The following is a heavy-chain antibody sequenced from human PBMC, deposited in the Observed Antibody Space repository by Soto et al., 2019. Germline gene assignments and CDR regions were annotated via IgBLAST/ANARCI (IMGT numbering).Heavy chain of an antibody. CDR3: ARGSPEYCSGGSCPPHYYYYYYMDV. V-gene: IGHV3-33*01. CDR2: IWYDGSNK. J-gene: IGHJ6*03. Sequence: QVQLVESGGGVVQPGRSLRLSCAASGFTFSSYGMHWVRQAPGKGLEWVAVIWYDGSNKYYADSVKGRFTISRDNSKNTPYLQMISLRAEDTAVYYCARGSPEYCSGGSCPPHYYYYYYMDVWGKGTTVSVSS. D-gene: IGHD2-15*01. CDR1: GFTFSSYG.